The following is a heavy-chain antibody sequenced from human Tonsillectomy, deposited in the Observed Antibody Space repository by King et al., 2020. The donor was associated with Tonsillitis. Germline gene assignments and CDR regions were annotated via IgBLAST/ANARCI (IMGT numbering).Heavy chain of an antibody. V-gene: IGHV4-59*01. CDR3: ARAGRAGPWFGELSPHYFDS. CDR1: GGSINNYF. J-gene: IGHJ4*02. CDR2: SYYSGST. Sequence: VQLQESGPGLVKPSETLSLTCTVSGGSINNYFWSWIRQPPGKGLEWIGYSYYSGSTNYNPSLTSRVTISVDTSKNQFSLKLSSVTAADTAVYSCARAGRAGPWFGELSPHYFDSWGQGTLVTVSS. D-gene: IGHD3-10*01.